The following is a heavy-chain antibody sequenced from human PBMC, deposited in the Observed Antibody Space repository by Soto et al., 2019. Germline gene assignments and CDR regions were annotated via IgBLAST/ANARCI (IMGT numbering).Heavy chain of an antibody. CDR3: ARGLAVVPAAMYYYYYMDV. CDR1: GYTFTGYY. CDR2: INPNSGGT. Sequence: GASVKVSCKASGYTFTGYYMHWVRQAPGQGLEWMGWINPNSGGTNYAQKFQGWVTMTRDTSISTAYMELSRLRSDDTAVYYCARGLAVVPAAMYYYYYMDVWGKGTTVTVSS. J-gene: IGHJ6*03. D-gene: IGHD2-2*01. V-gene: IGHV1-2*04.